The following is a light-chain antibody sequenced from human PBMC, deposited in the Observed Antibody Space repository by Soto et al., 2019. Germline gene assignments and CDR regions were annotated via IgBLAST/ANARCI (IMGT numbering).Light chain of an antibody. CDR3: TSYTNSETYV. CDR1: SSDIGNYNY. J-gene: IGLJ1*01. CDR2: DVS. V-gene: IGLV2-14*01. Sequence: QSALTQPASVSGSPGQSITISCIGTSSDIGNYNYVSWYQQHPGKAPKLMIYDVSYRPSGVSNRFSGSKSGNTASLTISGLQAEDEAEYYCTSYTNSETYVFGIGTKVTVL.